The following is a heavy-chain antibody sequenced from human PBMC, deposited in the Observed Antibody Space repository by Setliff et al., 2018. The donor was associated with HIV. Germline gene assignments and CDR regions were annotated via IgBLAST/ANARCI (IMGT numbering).Heavy chain of an antibody. Sequence: GGSLRLSCAASGFTLDDYGMSWVRQAPGKGLEWVSGINWNGGSTGYADSVKGRFTISRDNAKNSLYLQMNSLRAEDTALYYCARDGGYGDYGGEVDYWGQGALVTVSS. CDR2: INWNGGST. J-gene: IGHJ4*02. CDR1: GFTLDDYG. V-gene: IGHV3-20*04. D-gene: IGHD4-17*01. CDR3: ARDGGYGDYGGEVDY.